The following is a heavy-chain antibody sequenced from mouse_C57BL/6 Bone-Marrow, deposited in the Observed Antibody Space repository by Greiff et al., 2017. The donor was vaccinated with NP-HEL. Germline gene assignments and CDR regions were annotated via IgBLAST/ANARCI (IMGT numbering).Heavy chain of an antibody. D-gene: IGHD4-1*01. Sequence: QVQLQQPGAELVKPGASVKLSCTASGYTFTSYWMHWVKQRPGQGLEWIGMIHPNSGSTNYNEKFKSKATLTVDKSSSTAYMQLSSLTSEDSAVYDCARDWAWYFDVWGTGTTVTVSS. CDR2: IHPNSGST. CDR3: ARDWAWYFDV. J-gene: IGHJ1*03. CDR1: GYTFTSYW. V-gene: IGHV1-64*01.